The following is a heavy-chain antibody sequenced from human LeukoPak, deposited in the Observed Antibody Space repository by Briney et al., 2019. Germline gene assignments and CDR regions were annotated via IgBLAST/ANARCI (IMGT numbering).Heavy chain of an antibody. Sequence: TSETLSLTCAVYGGSFSGYYWSWIRQPPGKGLEWIGSIYDSGSTYYNPSLKSRVTISVDTSKNQFSLKLNSVTAADTAVYYCARHYGPWGQGTLVTVSS. CDR1: GGSFSGYY. J-gene: IGHJ5*02. D-gene: IGHD3-16*01. CDR3: ARHYGP. CDR2: IYDSGST. V-gene: IGHV4-34*01.